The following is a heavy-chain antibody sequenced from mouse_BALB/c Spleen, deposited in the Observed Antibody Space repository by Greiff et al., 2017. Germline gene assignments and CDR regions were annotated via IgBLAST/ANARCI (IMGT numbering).Heavy chain of an antibody. J-gene: IGHJ3*01. V-gene: IGHV5-17*02. CDR2: ISSGSSTI. D-gene: IGHD2-4*01. Sequence: EVKVVVSGGGLVQPGGSRKLSCAASGFTFSSFGMHWVRQAPEKGLEWFAYISSGSSTIYYADTVKGRLTTSRDNPKNTLFLKMTSLRSEDTAMYYCAKYDYDKFFAYWGQGTRVTVSA. CDR3: AKYDYDKFFAY. CDR1: GFTFSSFG.